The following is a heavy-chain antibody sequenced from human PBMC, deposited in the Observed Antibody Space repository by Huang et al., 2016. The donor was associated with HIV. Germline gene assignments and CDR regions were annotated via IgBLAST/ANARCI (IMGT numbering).Heavy chain of an antibody. D-gene: IGHD3-3*01. J-gene: IGHJ6*02. CDR1: GGSFTGNY. V-gene: IGHV4-34*02. CDR2: VNDSGAT. CDR3: ARQWTILEWLLGLDV. Sequence: QMQLQQRGAGLLKPSETLSLTCGVSGGSFTGNYLTWIRQAPGTGLEWIGEVNDSGATNYNPALNGRGTISLDKSNRELSLNLRSVTAADTAVYYCARQWTILEWLLGLDVWGQGTTVIVSS.